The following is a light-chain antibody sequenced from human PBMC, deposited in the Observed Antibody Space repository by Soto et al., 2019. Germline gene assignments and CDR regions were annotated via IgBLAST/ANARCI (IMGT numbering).Light chain of an antibody. V-gene: IGKV3-20*01. CDR2: GAS. CDR1: QSVSSTY. Sequence: ELVLTQSPGTLSLSPGERATLSCRASQSVSSTYLAWYQQKPGQAPRLLIYGASSRATGIPDRFSGSGSGIDFTLTISRLEPEDFAVYYCQQYGSSPPITFGQGTRLEIK. J-gene: IGKJ5*01. CDR3: QQYGSSPPIT.